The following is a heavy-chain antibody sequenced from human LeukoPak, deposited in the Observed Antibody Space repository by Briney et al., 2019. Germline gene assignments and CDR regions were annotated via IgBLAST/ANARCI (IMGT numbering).Heavy chain of an antibody. Sequence: GRSLRLSCAASGFTFSSYWMRWVRQAPGKGLVWVARVNGDGSSTTYADSVKGRFTVSRDNAKKALYLQMNSLGAEDTAVYYCAVKGGYNDWDAPFDYWGQGTLVTVSS. V-gene: IGHV3-74*01. D-gene: IGHD5-12*01. CDR2: VNGDGSST. CDR3: AVKGGYNDWDAPFDY. J-gene: IGHJ4*02. CDR1: GFTFSSYW.